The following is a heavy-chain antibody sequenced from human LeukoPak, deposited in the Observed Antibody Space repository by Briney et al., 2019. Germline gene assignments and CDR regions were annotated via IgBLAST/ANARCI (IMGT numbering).Heavy chain of an antibody. Sequence: ASVKVSCKASGYTFTGYYIHWVRQAPGQGLEWMGWINPNSGGTNYAQKFQDRVTMTRDTSISTAYMELSSLRSEDTAVYYCASSGSPNVGGYWGQGTLVTVSS. CDR2: INPNSGGT. CDR3: ASSGSPNVGGY. J-gene: IGHJ4*02. CDR1: GYTFTGYY. D-gene: IGHD1-26*01. V-gene: IGHV1-2*02.